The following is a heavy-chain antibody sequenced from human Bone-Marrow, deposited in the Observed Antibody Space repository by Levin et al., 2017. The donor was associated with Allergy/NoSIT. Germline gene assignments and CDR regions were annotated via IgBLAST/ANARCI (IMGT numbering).Heavy chain of an antibody. V-gene: IGHV1-69*01. CDR1: GGTFSTYT. J-gene: IGHJ4*02. Sequence: KSGGSLRLSFKSSGGTFSTYTVSWVRQAPGQGLEWMGGILPIFGAANYAQKFRGRLTITADDSTSTVYMELTRLTSDDTAMYYCARDLTQVGFDYWGQGSLVTVSS. CDR2: ILPIFGAA. CDR3: ARDLTQVGFDY. D-gene: IGHD1-26*01.